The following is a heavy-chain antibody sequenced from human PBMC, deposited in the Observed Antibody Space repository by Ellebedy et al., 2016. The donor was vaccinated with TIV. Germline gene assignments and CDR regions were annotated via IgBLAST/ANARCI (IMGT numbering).Heavy chain of an antibody. D-gene: IGHD4-17*01. CDR3: ATDGSYGDYRSPTHAFVM. J-gene: IGHJ3*02. Sequence: GESLKIPCVASGFTFHSYWMTWVRQAPGKGLEWVANKNQDGSDKYYVDSLRGRFTISRDNAKNSVYLQMNSLRGEDTAVYYCATDGSYGDYRSPTHAFVMWGQGTLVTVSS. V-gene: IGHV3-7*01. CDR1: GFTFHSYW. CDR2: KNQDGSDK.